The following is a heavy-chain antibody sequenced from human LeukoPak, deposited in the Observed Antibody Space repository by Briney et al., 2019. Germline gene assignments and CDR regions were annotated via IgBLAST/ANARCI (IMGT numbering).Heavy chain of an antibody. CDR1: GGSISNYY. V-gene: IGHV4-59*08. CDR3: ARRSGYYGYFDY. D-gene: IGHD3-22*01. Sequence: SETLSLTCTVSGGSISNYYWSWIRQPPGKGLEWIGYIYYSGSTNYNPSLKSRVTISVDTSKNQFSLKLSSVTAADTAVYYCARRSGYYGYFDYWGQGTLVTVSS. CDR2: IYYSGST. J-gene: IGHJ4*02.